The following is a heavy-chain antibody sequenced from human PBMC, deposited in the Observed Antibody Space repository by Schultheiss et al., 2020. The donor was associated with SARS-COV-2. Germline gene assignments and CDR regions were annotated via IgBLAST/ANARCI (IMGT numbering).Heavy chain of an antibody. Sequence: GGSLRLSCAASGFTFSDYSMNWVRQAPGKGLQWVSGISGSGGSTHYADSVKGRFTISRDNSKNTLYLQMNSLRAEDTAVYYCGRGPGGYTSYFDYWGQGTLVTVSS. CDR2: ISGSGGST. D-gene: IGHD3-22*01. CDR3: GRGPGGYTSYFDY. V-gene: IGHV3-23*01. CDR1: GFTFSDYS. J-gene: IGHJ4*02.